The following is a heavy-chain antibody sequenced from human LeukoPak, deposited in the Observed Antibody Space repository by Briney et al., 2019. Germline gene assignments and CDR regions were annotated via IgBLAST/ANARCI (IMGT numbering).Heavy chain of an antibody. V-gene: IGHV4-39*06. J-gene: IGHJ3*02. Sequence: SETPSLTCTVSGGSISRYSYYWGWIRQPPGKGLEWIGSIYYSGSAHYNPSLKSRITISVDTSKNQFPLKLSSVTAADTAVYYCARGSTHWGGGVEAFDIWGQGTMVTISS. CDR1: GGSISRYSYY. CDR3: ARGSTHWGGGVEAFDI. CDR2: IYYSGSA. D-gene: IGHD7-27*01.